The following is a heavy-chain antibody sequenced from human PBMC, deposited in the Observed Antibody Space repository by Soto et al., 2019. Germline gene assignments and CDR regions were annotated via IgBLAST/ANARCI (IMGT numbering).Heavy chain of an antibody. D-gene: IGHD2-2*01. J-gene: IGHJ3*02. Sequence: PLETLSLTCTVSGGSISSYYLSWIRQPPGKGLEWIGEINHSGSTNYNPSLKSRVTISVDTSKNQFSLKLSSVTAADTAVYYCARLGNLRSSTSYATDAFDIWGQGTMVTVSS. CDR1: GGSISSYY. CDR3: ARLGNLRSSTSYATDAFDI. V-gene: IGHV4-34*01. CDR2: INHSGST.